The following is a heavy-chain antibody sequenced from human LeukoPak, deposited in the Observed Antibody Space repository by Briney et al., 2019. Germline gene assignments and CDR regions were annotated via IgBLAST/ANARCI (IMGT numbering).Heavy chain of an antibody. CDR2: IYYSGTT. Sequence: SETLSLTCTVSGGSISSYYWSWIRQPPGKGLEWIGSIYYSGTTNYNPSLKSRVTISVDTSKNQFSLKLSSVTAADTAVYYCARGVYIAAAQYGYWGQGTLVTVSS. V-gene: IGHV4-59*01. D-gene: IGHD6-13*01. CDR3: ARGVYIAAAQYGY. CDR1: GGSISSYY. J-gene: IGHJ4*02.